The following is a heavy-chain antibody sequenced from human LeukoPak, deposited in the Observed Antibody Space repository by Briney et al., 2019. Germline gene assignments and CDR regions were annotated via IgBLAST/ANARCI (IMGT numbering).Heavy chain of an antibody. J-gene: IGHJ6*02. CDR1: GYTFTSYY. V-gene: IGHV1-46*01. Sequence: GASVKVSCKASGYTFTSYYMHWVRQAPGQGLEWMGIINPSGGSTSYAQKFQGRVTMTRDTSTSTVYMELSSLRSEDTAVYYCATTAYYGSASHYYYGMDVWGQGTTVTVSS. CDR2: INPSGGST. D-gene: IGHD3-10*01. CDR3: ATTAYYGSASHYYYGMDV.